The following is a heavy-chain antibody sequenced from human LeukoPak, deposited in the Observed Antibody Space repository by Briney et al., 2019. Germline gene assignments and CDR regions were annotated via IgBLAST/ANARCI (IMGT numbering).Heavy chain of an antibody. D-gene: IGHD3-22*01. V-gene: IGHV4-34*01. CDR3: AKDDSSGYSCDY. J-gene: IGHJ4*02. Sequence: SETLSLTCAVYGGSFSGYYWSWIRQSPGKGLEWIGEINHSGSTNYNPSLKSRVTISVDTSKNQFSLKLSSVTAADTAVYYCAKDDSSGYSCDYGGQGTLVTVYS. CDR2: INHSGST. CDR1: GGSFSGYY.